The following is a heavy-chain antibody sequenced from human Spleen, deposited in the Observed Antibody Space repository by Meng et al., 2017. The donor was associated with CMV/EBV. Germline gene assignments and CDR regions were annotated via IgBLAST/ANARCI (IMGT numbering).Heavy chain of an antibody. CDR3: AKSPPRMITFGGLIATI. CDR2: IRYDGSNK. J-gene: IGHJ4*02. CDR1: GFTFSSYG. Sequence: GESLKISCAASGFTFSSYGMHWVRQAPGKGLEWVAFIRYDGSNKYYADSVKGRFTISRDNSKNTLYLQMNSLRAEDTAVYYCAKSPPRMITFGGLIATIWDQGALVTVSS. V-gene: IGHV3-30*02. D-gene: IGHD3-16*02.